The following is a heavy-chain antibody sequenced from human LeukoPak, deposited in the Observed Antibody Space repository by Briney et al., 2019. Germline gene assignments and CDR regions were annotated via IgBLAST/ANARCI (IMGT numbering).Heavy chain of an antibody. J-gene: IGHJ3*02. CDR3: ARDARGAAAADGPFDI. CDR1: GFTFTSHD. D-gene: IGHD6-13*01. Sequence: ASVKVSCKASGFTFTSHDYNWVRQATGQGLEWMGWVNPNSGNTGYAQEFQGRVTMTRDTSISTAHMELSSLSSEDTAVYYCARDARGAAAADGPFDIWGQGTMVTVSS. CDR2: VNPNSGNT. V-gene: IGHV1-8*01.